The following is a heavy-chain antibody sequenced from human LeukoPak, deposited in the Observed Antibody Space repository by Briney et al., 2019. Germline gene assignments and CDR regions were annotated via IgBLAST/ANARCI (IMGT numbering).Heavy chain of an antibody. D-gene: IGHD3-16*02. J-gene: IGHJ2*01. CDR2: SYYNGNT. CDR1: GGSISSGSYY. V-gene: IGHV4-61*01. Sequence: SETLSLTCSVSGGSISSGSYYWSWIRQPPGKGLEWIGFSYYNGNTNYNPSLKSRVTISVDTSKNQFSLKLSSVTAADTAVYYCARGRADYDYVWGSYLRVDNYWYFDLWGRGTLVTVSS. CDR3: ARGRADYDYVWGSYLRVDNYWYFDL.